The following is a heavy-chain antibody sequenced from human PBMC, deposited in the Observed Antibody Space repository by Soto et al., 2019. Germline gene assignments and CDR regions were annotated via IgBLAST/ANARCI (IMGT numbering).Heavy chain of an antibody. V-gene: IGHV3-73*01. CDR1: GFTFSGSA. Sequence: EVQLVESGGGLVQPGGSLKLSCAASGFTFSGSAMHWVRQASGKGLEWVGRIRSKANSYATAYAASVKGRFTISRDDSKNTAYLQMNSLKTEDTAVYYCTRHNPPFDYWGQGTLLTVSS. CDR2: IRSKANSYAT. CDR3: TRHNPPFDY. J-gene: IGHJ4*02.